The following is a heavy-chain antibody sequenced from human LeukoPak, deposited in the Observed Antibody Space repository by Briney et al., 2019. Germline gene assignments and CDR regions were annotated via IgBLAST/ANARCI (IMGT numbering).Heavy chain of an antibody. V-gene: IGHV4-34*01. D-gene: IGHD6-13*01. CDR2: INHSGST. CDR1: GGSFSGYY. CDR3: ARGDSSSWYKDAFDI. J-gene: IGHJ3*02. Sequence: SETLSLTCAVYGGSFSGYYWSWIRQPPGKGLEWIGEINHSGSTSYNPSLKSRVTISVDTSKNQFSLKLSSVTAADTAVYYCARGDSSSWYKDAFDIWGQGTMVTVSS.